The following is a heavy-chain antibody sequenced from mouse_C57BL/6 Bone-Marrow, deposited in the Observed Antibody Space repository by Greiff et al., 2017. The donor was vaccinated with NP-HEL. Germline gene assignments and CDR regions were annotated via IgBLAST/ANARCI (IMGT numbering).Heavy chain of an antibody. CDR3: ARYYYGSSPWFAY. CDR1: GYTFTSYG. Sequence: QVQLQQSGAELARPGASVKLSCKASGYTFTSYGISWVKQSTGQGLEWIGEIYPRSGNTYYNEKFKGKATLTADKSSSTAYMELRSLTSEDSAVYFCARYYYGSSPWFAYWGQGTLVTVSA. J-gene: IGHJ3*01. V-gene: IGHV1-81*01. CDR2: IYPRSGNT. D-gene: IGHD1-1*01.